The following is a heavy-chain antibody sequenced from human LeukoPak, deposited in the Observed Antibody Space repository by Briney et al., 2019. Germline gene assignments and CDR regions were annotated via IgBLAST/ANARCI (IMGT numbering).Heavy chain of an antibody. V-gene: IGHV1-69*04. CDR2: IIPILGIA. CDR1: GGTFSSYT. Sequence: GSSVQVSCKASGGTFSSYTISWVRQAPGQGLEWMGRIIPILGIANYAQKFRGRVTITADKSTSTAYMELSSLRSEDTAVYYCARDGGMDVWGQGTTVTVSS. CDR3: ARDGGMDV. J-gene: IGHJ6*02.